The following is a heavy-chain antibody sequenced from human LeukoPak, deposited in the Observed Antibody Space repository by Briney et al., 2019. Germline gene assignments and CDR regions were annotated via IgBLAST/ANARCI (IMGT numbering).Heavy chain of an antibody. CDR2: ISGSGGST. J-gene: IGHJ4*02. CDR1: GFTLSSYA. D-gene: IGHD3-3*01. Sequence: GGSLRLSCAASGFTLSSYAMSWVRQAPGKGLEWVSAISGSGGSTYYADSVKGRFTISRDNSKNTLYLQMNSLRAEDTAVYYCAKDDDFWSGYLDYWGQGTLVTVSS. CDR3: AKDDDFWSGYLDY. V-gene: IGHV3-23*01.